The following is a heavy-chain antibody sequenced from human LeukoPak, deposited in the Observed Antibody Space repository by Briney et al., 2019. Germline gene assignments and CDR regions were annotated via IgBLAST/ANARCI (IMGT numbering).Heavy chain of an antibody. D-gene: IGHD2-21*02. CDR1: GYTFTSYY. Sequence: ASVKVSCKASGYTFTSYYMHWVRQAPGQGLEWMGIINPSGGTTNYAQKFQGRGTMTRDTSTSTDYLELTSLRSEDTAVYYCARDSGDWTADYWGQGTLVTVSS. J-gene: IGHJ4*02. CDR3: ARDSGDWTADY. V-gene: IGHV1-46*01. CDR2: INPSGGTT.